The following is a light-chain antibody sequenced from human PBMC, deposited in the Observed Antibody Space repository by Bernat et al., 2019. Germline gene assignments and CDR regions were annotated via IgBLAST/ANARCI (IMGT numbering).Light chain of an antibody. CDR1: SSDVGGYDY. Sequence: QSALTQPPSASGSPGQSVTISCTGTSSDVGGYDYVSWYQQHPGKAPKLMIYDVSNRPSGVSIRFSGSKSGNTASLTISGLQAEDEADYYCSSYTTISTLVFGTGTKVTVL. V-gene: IGLV2-14*03. CDR2: DVS. J-gene: IGLJ1*01. CDR3: SSYTTISTLV.